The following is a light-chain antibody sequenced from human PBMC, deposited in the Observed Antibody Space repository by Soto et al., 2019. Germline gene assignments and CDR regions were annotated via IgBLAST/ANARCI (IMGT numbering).Light chain of an antibody. CDR1: QGISNY. CDR2: AAS. J-gene: IGKJ1*01. Sequence: DIQMTQSPSSLSASVGDRVTIPCRASQGISNYLAWYQQKPGKVPKLLIYAASTLQSGVPSRFSGSGSGTDFTLTISSLQPEDVATYYCQKYNSAPHTFGQGTKVDIK. CDR3: QKYNSAPHT. V-gene: IGKV1-27*01.